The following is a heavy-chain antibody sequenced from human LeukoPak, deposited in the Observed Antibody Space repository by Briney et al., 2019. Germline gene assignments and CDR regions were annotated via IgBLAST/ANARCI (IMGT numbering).Heavy chain of an antibody. V-gene: IGHV1-69*06. CDR1: GGTFSSYA. J-gene: IGHJ1*01. CDR3: ARGGAYGDYEYFQH. CDR2: IIPIFGTA. Sequence: GASVKVSCKASGGTFSSYAISWVRQAPGQGLEWMGGIIPIFGTANYARKFQGRVTITADRSTSTAYMELSSLRSEDTAVYYCARGGAYGDYEYFQHWGQGTLVTVSS. D-gene: IGHD4-17*01.